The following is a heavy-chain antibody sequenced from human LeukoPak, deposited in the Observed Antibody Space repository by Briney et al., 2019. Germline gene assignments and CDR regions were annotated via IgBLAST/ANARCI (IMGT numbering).Heavy chain of an antibody. J-gene: IGHJ6*02. Sequence: PGGSLRFSCAASGFTFSTFAMTWVRQAPGKGLEWVSSIADYTAYADSVKGRFTISRDNSKNTLYLQMDSLRAGDTALYYCAKESAAHYGFGMDVGGQGTTVTVFS. CDR3: AKESAAHYGFGMDV. CDR1: GFTFSTFA. CDR2: IADYT. V-gene: IGHV3-23*01. D-gene: IGHD3-16*01.